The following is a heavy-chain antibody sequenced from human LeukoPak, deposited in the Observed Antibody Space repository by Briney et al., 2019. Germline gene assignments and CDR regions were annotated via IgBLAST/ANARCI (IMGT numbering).Heavy chain of an antibody. V-gene: IGHV3-23*01. CDR2: ISGGGGST. CDR3: AKGKGTLVAGYYFDY. J-gene: IGHJ4*02. Sequence: GGSLRLSCAASGFTFSSYAMSWVRQAPGKGLEWVSTISGGGGSTYFADSVKGRFAISRDNSKNTLYLQMNSLRAEDTAVYYCAKGKGTLVAGYYFDYWGQGTLVTVSS. CDR1: GFTFSSYA. D-gene: IGHD6-6*01.